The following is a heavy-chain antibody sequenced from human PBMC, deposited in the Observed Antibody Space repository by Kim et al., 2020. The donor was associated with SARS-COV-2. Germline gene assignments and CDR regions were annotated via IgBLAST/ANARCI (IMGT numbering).Heavy chain of an antibody. D-gene: IGHD2-15*01. CDR3: ARGIRVLGGGMDV. CDR2: IYYSGST. V-gene: IGHV4-59*01. Sequence: SETLSLTCTVSGGSISSYYWSWIRQPPGKGLEWIGYIYYSGSTNYNPSLKSRVTISVDTSKNQFSLKLSSVTAADTAVYYCARGIRVLGGGMDVWGQGTTVTVS. CDR1: GGSISSYY. J-gene: IGHJ6*02.